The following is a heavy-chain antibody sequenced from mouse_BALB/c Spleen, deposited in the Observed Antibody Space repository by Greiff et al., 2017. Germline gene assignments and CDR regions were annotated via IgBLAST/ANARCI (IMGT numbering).Heavy chain of an antibody. CDR3: VIYLRHYFDY. D-gene: IGHD2-12*01. CDR1: GYSFTSYW. CDR2: INPSTGYT. V-gene: IGHV1-7*01. Sequence: VQLQQSGAELAKPGASVKMSCKASGYSFTSYWMHWVKQRPGQGLEWIGYINPSTGYTEYNQKFKDKATLTADKSSSTAYMQLSSLTSEDSAVYYCVIYLRHYFDYGGQGTTLTGSS. J-gene: IGHJ2*01.